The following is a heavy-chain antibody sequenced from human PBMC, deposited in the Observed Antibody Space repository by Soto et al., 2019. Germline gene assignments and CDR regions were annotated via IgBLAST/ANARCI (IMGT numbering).Heavy chain of an antibody. V-gene: IGHV1-69*06. D-gene: IGHD5-18*01. CDR2: IIPIFVTA. CDR1: GGTFSSYA. CDR3: ARDGAAMGAFDI. J-gene: IGHJ3*02. Sequence: QVQLVQSGAEVKKPGSSVKVACKASGGTFSSYAISWVRQAPGQGLEWMGGIIPIFVTANYAQKFQGRVTINADKSTSTAYMELSCLRSEDTAVYYCARDGAAMGAFDIWGQGTMVTFSA.